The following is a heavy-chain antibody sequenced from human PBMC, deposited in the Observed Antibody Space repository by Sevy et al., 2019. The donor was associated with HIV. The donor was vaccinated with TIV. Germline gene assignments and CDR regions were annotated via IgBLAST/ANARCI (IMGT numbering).Heavy chain of an antibody. CDR2: IYYSVNT. Sequence: SETLSLTCTVSGGSITSSSHYWGWIRQPPGKGLEWIGAIYYSVNTFPNPSLESRVTISIDTSKNQFSLKLTSVTAADTAVYYCAARRGYCGLDVWGQGTTVTVSS. V-gene: IGHV4-39*01. CDR1: GGSITSSSHY. J-gene: IGHJ6*02. CDR3: AARRGYCGLDV. D-gene: IGHD3-10*01.